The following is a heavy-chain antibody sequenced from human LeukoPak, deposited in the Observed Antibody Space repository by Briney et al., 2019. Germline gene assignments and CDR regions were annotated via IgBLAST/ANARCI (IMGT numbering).Heavy chain of an antibody. D-gene: IGHD6-13*01. CDR3: ARDGGAAAGIDY. CDR2: ISYDGCNK. CDR1: GFTFSSYA. J-gene: IGHJ4*02. V-gene: IGHV3-30-3*01. Sequence: GGSLRLSCAASGFTFSSYAMHWVRQAPGKGLEWVAVISYDGCNKYYADSVKGRFTISRDNSKNTLYLQMNSLRAEDTAVYYCARDGGAAAGIDYWGQGTLVTVSS.